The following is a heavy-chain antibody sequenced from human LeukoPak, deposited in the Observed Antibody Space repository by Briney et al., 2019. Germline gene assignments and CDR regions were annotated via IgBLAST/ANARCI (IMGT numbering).Heavy chain of an antibody. Sequence: SETLSLTCTVSGGSISSSSYYWGWIRQPPGKGLEWIGEIYHSGSTNYNPSLKSRVTISVDKSKNQFSLKLSSVTAADTAVYYCARVVLAEFDPWGQGTLVTVSS. V-gene: IGHV4-39*07. J-gene: IGHJ5*02. CDR2: IYHSGST. CDR1: GGSISSSSYY. CDR3: ARVVLAEFDP.